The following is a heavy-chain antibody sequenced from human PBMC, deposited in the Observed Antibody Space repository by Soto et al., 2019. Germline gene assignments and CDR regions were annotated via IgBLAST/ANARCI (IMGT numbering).Heavy chain of an antibody. CDR1: GGSISSGGYF. J-gene: IGHJ4*02. CDR3: ASLKDYYFHF. Sequence: QVQLQESGPGLVKPSQTLSLTCTVSGGSISSGGYFWSWIRQHPKKGLEWIGYISSKGITYYNPSIELRFIISWDTSKNQFSLMLPSVTAADTAVYYCASLKDYYFHFWGQGTLVTVSS. CDR2: ISSKGIT. V-gene: IGHV4-31*03.